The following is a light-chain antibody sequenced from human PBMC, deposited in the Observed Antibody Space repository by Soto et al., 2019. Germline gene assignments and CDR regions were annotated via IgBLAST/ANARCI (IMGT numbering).Light chain of an antibody. J-gene: IGKJ3*01. CDR1: QSVSSY. Sequence: EIVLTQSPATLSLSPGERATLSCRASQSVSSYLAWYQQKPGQAPRLLIYDASNRATGIPARFSGSGSGTDFTLTIRSLEPEDFAVYYYQQRSNWPPFTFGPGTKVDIK. CDR3: QQRSNWPPFT. V-gene: IGKV3-11*01. CDR2: DAS.